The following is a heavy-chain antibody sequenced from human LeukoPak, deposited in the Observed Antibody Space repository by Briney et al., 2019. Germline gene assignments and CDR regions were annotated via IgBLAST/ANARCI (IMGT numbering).Heavy chain of an antibody. CDR2: IYYGGST. D-gene: IGHD3-22*01. V-gene: IGHV4-59*08. Sequence: SETLSLTCTVSGGSLSSYYWTWMRQPPRKGLEWIGNIYYGGSTNYNPSLTSRVTISVDTAKNQFSLKLSSVTAADTAVYYCARVYYYDNSGYGKDYFDYWGQGTLVTVSS. CDR3: ARVYYYDNSGYGKDYFDY. J-gene: IGHJ4*02. CDR1: GGSLSSYY.